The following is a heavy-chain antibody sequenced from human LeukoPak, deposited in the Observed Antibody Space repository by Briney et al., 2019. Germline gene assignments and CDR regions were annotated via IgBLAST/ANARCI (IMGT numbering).Heavy chain of an antibody. J-gene: IGHJ4*02. V-gene: IGHV1-2*02. CDR2: INPNSGGT. D-gene: IGHD6-19*01. CDR3: ARDRRIAVAAYYFDY. CDR1: GYTFTGYY. Sequence: GASVKVSCKVSGYTFTGYYMHWVRQAPGQGLEWMGWINPNSGGTNYAQKFQGRVTMTRDTSISTAYMELSRLRSDDTAVYYCARDRRIAVAAYYFDYWGQGTLVTVSS.